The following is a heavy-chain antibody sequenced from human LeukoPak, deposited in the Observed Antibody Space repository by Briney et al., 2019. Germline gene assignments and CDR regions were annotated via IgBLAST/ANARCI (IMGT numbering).Heavy chain of an antibody. CDR1: GGSISSYY. CDR3: ARVSPYDILTGFSYGMDV. CDR2: IYYSGST. J-gene: IGHJ6*02. D-gene: IGHD3-9*01. Sequence: PSETLSLTCTVSGGSISSYYWSWIRQPPGKGLEWIGYIYYSGSTNYNPSLKSRVTISVDTSKNQFSLKLSSVTAADTAVYYCARVSPYDILTGFSYGMDVWGQGTTVTVSS. V-gene: IGHV4-59*01.